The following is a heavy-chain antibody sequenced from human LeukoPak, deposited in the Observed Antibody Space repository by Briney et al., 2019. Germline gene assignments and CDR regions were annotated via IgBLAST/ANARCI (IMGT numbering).Heavy chain of an antibody. CDR3: ATGGAQYYDY. CDR1: GLIFSNYW. CDR2: INSDGSST. D-gene: IGHD3-16*01. V-gene: IGHV3-74*01. J-gene: IGHJ4*02. Sequence: GGSLRLSCAASGLIFSNYWMHWVRQAPGKGLVWVSRINSDGSSTIYADSVKGRFTISRDNAKNTVVLQMNSLSAEDTAVYYCATGGAQYYDYWGQGTVVTVSS.